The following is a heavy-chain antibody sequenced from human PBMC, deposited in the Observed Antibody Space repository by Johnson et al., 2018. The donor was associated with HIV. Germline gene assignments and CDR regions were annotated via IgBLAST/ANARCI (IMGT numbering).Heavy chain of an antibody. J-gene: IGHJ3*01. CDR1: GFTFSDSY. D-gene: IGHD3-9*01. Sequence: QVQLVESGGGWVKPGGSLSLSCAASGFTFSDSYINWIRQAPGKGLEWVSYISGSDGAIWYADSVKGRFIVSRDNAKNSFYLQMHSLRAEDAAVYYCASPEAPYYDMLSGYYAAFDVWGHWKMVTVSS. CDR2: ISGSDGAI. CDR3: ASPEAPYYDMLSGYYAAFDV. V-gene: IGHV3-11*04.